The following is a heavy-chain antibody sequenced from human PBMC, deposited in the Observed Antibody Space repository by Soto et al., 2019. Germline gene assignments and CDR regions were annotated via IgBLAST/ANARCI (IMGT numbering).Heavy chain of an antibody. J-gene: IGHJ6*02. CDR1: GFTFSSYG. D-gene: IGHD3-10*01. Sequence: HPGGSLRLSCAASGFTFSSYGMHWVRQAPGKGLEWVAVIWYDGSNKYYADSVKGRFTISRDNSKNTLCLQMNSLRAEDTAVYYCARDTARAMVRIYYGMDVWGQGTTVTVSS. V-gene: IGHV3-33*01. CDR2: IWYDGSNK. CDR3: ARDTARAMVRIYYGMDV.